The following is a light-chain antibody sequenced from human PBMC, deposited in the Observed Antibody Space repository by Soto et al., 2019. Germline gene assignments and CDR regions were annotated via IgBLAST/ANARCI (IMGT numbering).Light chain of an antibody. Sequence: EIVLTQSPGTLSLSPGERATLSCRASQSVTSNYLAWYQQKPGQAPRLLIYGASSRATGIPDRFSVSGSGTDFTLTISRLEPEDFAVYYCQHYTSSPQTFGQGTKVEIK. V-gene: IGKV3-20*01. CDR2: GAS. CDR1: QSVTSNY. J-gene: IGKJ1*01. CDR3: QHYTSSPQT.